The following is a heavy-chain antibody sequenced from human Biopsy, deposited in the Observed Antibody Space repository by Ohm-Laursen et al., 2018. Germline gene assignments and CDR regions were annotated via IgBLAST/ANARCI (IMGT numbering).Heavy chain of an antibody. CDR2: IYYRGNT. D-gene: IGHD2-15*01. V-gene: IGHV4-39*01. CDR3: ARHGSQGYCTGGSCVDY. Sequence: SQTLSPTCTVSGGSISSSSYFWGWIRQPPGKGLEWIGSIYYRGNTNYNPSLKSRVTISVDTSKNQFSLKLSSATAADTAVFYCARHGSQGYCTGGSCVDYWGQGALVTVSS. CDR1: GGSISSSSYF. J-gene: IGHJ4*02.